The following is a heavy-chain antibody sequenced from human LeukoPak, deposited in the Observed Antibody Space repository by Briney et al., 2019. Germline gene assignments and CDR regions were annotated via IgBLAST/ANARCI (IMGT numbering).Heavy chain of an antibody. CDR1: GFTFSSYS. D-gene: IGHD2-15*01. Sequence: GGSLRLSCAASGFTFSSYSMNWVRQAPGKGLEWASSISSSSSYIYYADSVKGRFTISRDNAKNSLYLQMNSLRAEDTAVYYCAGEGDYCSGGSCYENWGQGTLVTVSS. V-gene: IGHV3-21*01. J-gene: IGHJ4*02. CDR2: ISSSSSYI. CDR3: AGEGDYCSGGSCYEN.